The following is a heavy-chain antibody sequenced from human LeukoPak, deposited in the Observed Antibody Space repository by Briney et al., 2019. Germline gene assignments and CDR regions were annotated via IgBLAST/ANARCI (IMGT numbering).Heavy chain of an antibody. D-gene: IGHD5-12*01. V-gene: IGHV3-7*04. J-gene: IGHJ4*02. CDR2: IKDDGSEK. Sequence: GGSLRLSCAASGFSFSTYGMHWVRQAPGKGLEWVANIKDDGSEKYYVDSVKGRFTISRDNAKNSLYLQMNSLRADDTALYYCARGYRGYVFYDYWGQGTLVTVSS. CDR1: GFSFSTYG. CDR3: ARGYRGYVFYDY.